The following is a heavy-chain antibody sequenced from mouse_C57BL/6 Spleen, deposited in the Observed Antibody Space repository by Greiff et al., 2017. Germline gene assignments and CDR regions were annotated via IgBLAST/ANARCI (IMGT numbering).Heavy chain of an antibody. Sequence: VQLQQSGPELVKPGASVKMSCKASGYTFTDYNMHWVKQSHGKSLEWIGYINPNNGGTSYNQKFKGKATLTVNKSSSTAYMELRSLTSEDSAVYYCARSGGYYPCFAYWGQGTLVTVSA. CDR2: INPNNGGT. CDR1: GYTFTDYN. CDR3: ARSGGYYPCFAY. D-gene: IGHD2-3*01. J-gene: IGHJ3*01. V-gene: IGHV1-22*01.